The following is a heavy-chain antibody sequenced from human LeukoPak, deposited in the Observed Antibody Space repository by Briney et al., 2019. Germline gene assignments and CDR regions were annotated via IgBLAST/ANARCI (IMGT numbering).Heavy chain of an antibody. CDR1: GYTFTDYY. J-gene: IGHJ3*02. CDR2: IDPDSGGT. CDR3: ARGPSSGAFDI. D-gene: IGHD6-6*01. Sequence: ASVKVSCKASGYTFTDYYIHWLRQAPGQGLEWMGRIDPDSGGTRSARKFLGRVTVTRDTSISTVYMELRWLMSDDAAVYYCARGPSSGAFDIWGQGTMVTVSS. V-gene: IGHV1-2*06.